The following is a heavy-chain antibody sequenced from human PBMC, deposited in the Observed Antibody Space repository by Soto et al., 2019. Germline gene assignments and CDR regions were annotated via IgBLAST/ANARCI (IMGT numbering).Heavy chain of an antibody. V-gene: IGHV3-30*18. CDR2: ISYDGSNK. CDR3: AKGASDPSYFDY. Sequence: PGGSLRLSCAASGFTFSSYGMHWVRQAPGKGLESVAVISYDGSNKYYADSVKGRFTISRDNSKNTLYLQMNSLRAEDTAVYYCAKGASDPSYFDYWGQGTLVTVSS. D-gene: IGHD2-2*01. CDR1: GFTFSSYG. J-gene: IGHJ4*02.